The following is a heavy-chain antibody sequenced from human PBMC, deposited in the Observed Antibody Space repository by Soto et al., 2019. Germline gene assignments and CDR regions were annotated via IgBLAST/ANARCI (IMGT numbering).Heavy chain of an antibody. CDR2: ISYDGSNK. D-gene: IGHD5-12*01. Sequence: GGSLRLSCAASGFTFSSYAMHWVRQAPGKGLEWVAVISYDGSNKYYADSVKGRFTISRDNSKNTLYLQMNSLRAEDTAVYYCARVAVEMATIHVFDYWGQGTLVTV. CDR3: ARVAVEMATIHVFDY. J-gene: IGHJ4*02. V-gene: IGHV3-30-3*01. CDR1: GFTFSSYA.